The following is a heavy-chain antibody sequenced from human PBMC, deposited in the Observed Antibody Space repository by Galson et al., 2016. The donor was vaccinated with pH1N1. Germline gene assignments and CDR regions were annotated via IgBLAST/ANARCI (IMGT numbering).Heavy chain of an antibody. D-gene: IGHD7-27*01. V-gene: IGHV3-74*01. CDR1: GFTFSSFA. CDR2: ISTEGSSV. J-gene: IGHJ4*02. CDR3: ARVRLILPGDPTGYFDL. Sequence: SLRLSCAASGFTFSSFAMHWVRQVPGKGLVWVSRISTEGSSVSYADSVKGRFTISRDNARSTLYLEMNSLTAEDTALYYCARVRLILPGDPTGYFDLWGQGALVTVSS.